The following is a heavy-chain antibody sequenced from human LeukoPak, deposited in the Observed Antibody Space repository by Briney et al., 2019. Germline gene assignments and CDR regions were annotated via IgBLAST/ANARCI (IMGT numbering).Heavy chain of an antibody. CDR1: GFTFSSYW. Sequence: GGSLRLSCAASGFTFSSYWMSWIRQAPGKGLEWVSYISSSGSTIYYADSVKGRFTISRDNAKNSLYLQMNSLRAEDTAVYYCAREDSSGWYVDFDYWGQGTLVTVSS. V-gene: IGHV3-11*01. D-gene: IGHD6-19*01. J-gene: IGHJ4*02. CDR3: AREDSSGWYVDFDY. CDR2: ISSSGSTI.